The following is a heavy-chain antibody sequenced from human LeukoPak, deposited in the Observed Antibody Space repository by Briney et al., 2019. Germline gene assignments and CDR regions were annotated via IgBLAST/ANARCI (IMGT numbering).Heavy chain of an antibody. J-gene: IGHJ4*02. CDR1: GFIFSVYG. D-gene: IGHD1-26*01. Sequence: GRSLRLSCAASGFIFSVYGMHWVRQSPGKGLEWVAVIWNDGSNKYYADSVKGRFTISRDNSKNTVFLQMSSLRAEDTAVYYCARASGSFDYWGQGTLVTASS. V-gene: IGHV3-33*01. CDR2: IWNDGSNK. CDR3: ARASGSFDY.